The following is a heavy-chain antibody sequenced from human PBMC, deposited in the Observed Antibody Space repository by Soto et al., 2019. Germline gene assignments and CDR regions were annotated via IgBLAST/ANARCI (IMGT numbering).Heavy chain of an antibody. D-gene: IGHD4-4*01. J-gene: IGHJ6*02. CDR2: ISYDGGHK. CDR1: EFTFSSYA. Sequence: QVQLVESGGGVVHPERSLRLSCSASEFTFSSYAMHWVRQAPGKGLEWVAGISYDGGHKFYGDSVRGRFTISRDSSKTTVFLPMNRLRPEETAAYYCARVQTDYSNPRGPFFFSGVDVWGQGTRVTVSS. CDR3: ARVQTDYSNPRGPFFFSGVDV. V-gene: IGHV3-30-3*01.